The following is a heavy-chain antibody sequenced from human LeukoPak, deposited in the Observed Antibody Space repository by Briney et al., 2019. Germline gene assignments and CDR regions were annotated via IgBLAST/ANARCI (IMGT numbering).Heavy chain of an antibody. J-gene: IGHJ4*02. D-gene: IGHD6-13*01. Sequence: SETLSLTCTVSGGSISSYYWSWIRQPPGKGLEWIGYVYYSGSTNYNHSFESRVTISVDTSKKQFSLKLNSVTAADTAVYYCARQRAIAAADPVPDFLDYWAQESLVTVSS. CDR1: GGSISSYY. CDR2: VYYSGST. V-gene: IGHV4-59*08. CDR3: ARQRAIAAADPVPDFLDY.